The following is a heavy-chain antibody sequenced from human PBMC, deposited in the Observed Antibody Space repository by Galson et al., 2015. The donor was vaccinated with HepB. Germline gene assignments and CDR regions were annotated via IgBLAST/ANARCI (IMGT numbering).Heavy chain of an antibody. V-gene: IGHV4-4*07. CDR3: ARDIGIRPSLEAFDI. CDR2: IYTGGST. Sequence: ETLSLTCTVSGGSISSYYWSWIRQPVGKGLEWIGRIYTGGSTNYNPSLKSRVTMSVDTSKNQFSLKLSSVTAADTAVYYCARDIGIRPSLEAFDIWGQGTVVIVSS. CDR1: GGSISSYY. J-gene: IGHJ3*02. D-gene: IGHD1-14*01.